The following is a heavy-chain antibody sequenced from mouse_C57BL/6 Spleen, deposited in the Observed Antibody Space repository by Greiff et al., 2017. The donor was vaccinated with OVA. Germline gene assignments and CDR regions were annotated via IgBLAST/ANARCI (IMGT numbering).Heavy chain of an antibody. Sequence: VQLQQPGPVLVKPGASVKMPCKASGYTFTDYYMNWVKQSHGKSLEWIGVINPYNGGTSYNQKFKGKATLTVDKSSSTAYMELNSLTSEDSAVYYCARRAHYYGSLYYFDYWGQGTTLTVSS. D-gene: IGHD1-1*01. CDR2: INPYNGGT. V-gene: IGHV1-19*01. J-gene: IGHJ2*01. CDR3: ARRAHYYGSLYYFDY. CDR1: GYTFTDYY.